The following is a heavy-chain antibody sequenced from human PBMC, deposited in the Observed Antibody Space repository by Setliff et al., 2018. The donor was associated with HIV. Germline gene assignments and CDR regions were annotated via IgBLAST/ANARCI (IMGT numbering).Heavy chain of an antibody. Sequence: PGGSLRLSCAASGFTFSSYSMNWVRQAPGKGLEWVSSISSSSSYIYYADSVKGRFTISRDNAKNSLYLQMNSLRAEDTAVYYCARTWEVSANDAFDIWGQGTMVTVSS. CDR3: ARTWEVSANDAFDI. CDR1: GFTFSSYS. D-gene: IGHD3-16*02. CDR2: ISSSSSYI. J-gene: IGHJ3*02. V-gene: IGHV3-21*01.